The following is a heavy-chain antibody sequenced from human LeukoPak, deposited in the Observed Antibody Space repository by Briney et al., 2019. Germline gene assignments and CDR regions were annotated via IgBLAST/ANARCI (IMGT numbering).Heavy chain of an antibody. CDR1: GYTFTSYD. J-gene: IGHJ3*02. Sequence: ASVKVSCKASGYTFTSYDINWVRQATGQGLEWMGWMNPNSGNTGYAQKFQGRVTITRNTSISTAYMELSGLRPEDTAVYYCAREAARPAFDIWGQGTMVTVSS. V-gene: IGHV1-8*03. CDR3: AREAARPAFDI. D-gene: IGHD6-6*01. CDR2: MNPNSGNT.